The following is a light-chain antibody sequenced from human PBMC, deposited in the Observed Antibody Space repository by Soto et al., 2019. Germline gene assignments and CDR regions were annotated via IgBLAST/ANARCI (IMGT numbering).Light chain of an antibody. Sequence: IVVTQSPATLSVSRGERATLSCWPSHSGSSTSAWYQHKPGQPPKLLIYDASTWATGIPSRISGSGSGTEFTLTISSLQSDDFAVYYCQQYNNWRTFGQGTKVDI. CDR1: HSGSST. V-gene: IGKV3-15*01. CDR2: DAS. CDR3: QQYNNWRT. J-gene: IGKJ1*01.